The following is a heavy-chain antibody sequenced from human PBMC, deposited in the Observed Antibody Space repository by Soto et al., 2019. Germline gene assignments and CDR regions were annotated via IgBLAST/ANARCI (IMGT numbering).Heavy chain of an antibody. V-gene: IGHV3-73*01. CDR2: IRSKDNNYAT. CDR1: GFTFSGSA. CDR3: TRRIDDPPQDAFDI. D-gene: IGHD3-3*01. Sequence: EVQLVESGGGLVQPGGSLKLSCAASGFTFSGSAMHWVRQASGKGLEWVGRIRSKDNNYATAYAASMQGRFTISRDDSKTMAYLQMNSLKTGDTAVYYCTRRIDDPPQDAFDIWGQGTMVTVSS. J-gene: IGHJ3*02.